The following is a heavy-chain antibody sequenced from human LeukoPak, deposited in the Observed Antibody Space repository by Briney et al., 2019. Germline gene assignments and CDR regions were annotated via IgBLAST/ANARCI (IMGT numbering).Heavy chain of an antibody. CDR1: GFTFSTHS. Sequence: GGSLRLSCAASGFTFSTHSMNWVRQAPGKGLEWHSYISGSSSTIYYADSVTGRFTIYTVKAKNSLYMQINSLRATDPPVYYCARDPDSSCWYNWFDAWGQGTLVTVSS. CDR3: ARDPDSSCWYNWFDA. J-gene: IGHJ5*02. CDR2: ISGSSSTI. V-gene: IGHV3-48*01. D-gene: IGHD6-13*01.